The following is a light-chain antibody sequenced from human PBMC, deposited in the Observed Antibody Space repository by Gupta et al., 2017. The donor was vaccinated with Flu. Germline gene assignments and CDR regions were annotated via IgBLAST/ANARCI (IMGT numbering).Light chain of an antibody. CDR2: QAS. Sequence: DIQMTQSPSTLSASVGDRATSTCRASQSSWLAWLQQKPGKAPKLLIYQASGVESGVPSRFSGSGSGTEFTLTSSSRQSDDFAIYYCQQYNSYWTFGQGTKVEIK. CDR3: QQYNSYWT. J-gene: IGKJ1*01. CDR1: QSSW. V-gene: IGKV1-5*03.